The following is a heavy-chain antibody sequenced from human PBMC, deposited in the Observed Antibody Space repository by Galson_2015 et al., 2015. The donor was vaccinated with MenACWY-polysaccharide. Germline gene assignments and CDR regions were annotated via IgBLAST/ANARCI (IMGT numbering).Heavy chain of an antibody. CDR1: GFSFSNAW. CDR2: IKTKTDGETA. CDR3: ATETCPLHNVWGAYYLDDY. Sequence: SLRLSCAASGFSFSNAWMTWVRQPPGKGLEWVGRIKTKTDGETADYAESVTGRFSISRDASRNILYLHMNSLTTGDTAVYYCATETCPLHNVWGAYYLDDYWGQGTLVTVSS. D-gene: IGHD3-3*01. J-gene: IGHJ4*02. V-gene: IGHV3-15*01.